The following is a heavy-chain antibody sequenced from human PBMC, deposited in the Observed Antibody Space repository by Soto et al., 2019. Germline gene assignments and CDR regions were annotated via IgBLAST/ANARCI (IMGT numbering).Heavy chain of an antibody. D-gene: IGHD1-26*01. CDR2: ISWNSGSI. V-gene: IGHV3-9*01. J-gene: IGHJ3*02. CDR3: AKVHSLNYWEDAFDI. Sequence: DVQLVESGGGLVQPGRSLRLSCAASGFTFDDYAMHWVRQAPGKGLEWVSGISWNSGSIGYADSVKGRFTISRDNAKNSLYLQMNSLRAEDTALYYCAKVHSLNYWEDAFDIWGQGTMVTVSS. CDR1: GFTFDDYA.